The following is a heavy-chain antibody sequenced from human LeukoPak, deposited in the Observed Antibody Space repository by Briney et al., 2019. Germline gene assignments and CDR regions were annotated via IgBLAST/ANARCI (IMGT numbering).Heavy chain of an antibody. CDR2: INPSGGST. V-gene: IGHV1-46*01. Sequence: GASVKVSCKASGYTFTSYYMHWVRQARGQGLEWMGLINPSGGSTSYAQKFQGRVTMTRDTSTSTVYMELSSLRSEDTAVYYCAREVNTVYSSSALGYWGQGTLVTVSS. CDR1: GYTFTSYY. J-gene: IGHJ4*02. CDR3: AREVNTVYSSSALGY. D-gene: IGHD6-6*01.